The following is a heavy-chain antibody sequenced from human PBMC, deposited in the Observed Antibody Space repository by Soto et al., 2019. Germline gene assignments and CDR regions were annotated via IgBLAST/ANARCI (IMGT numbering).Heavy chain of an antibody. D-gene: IGHD3-3*01. CDR1: GGSVSSGSYY. J-gene: IGHJ6*02. V-gene: IGHV4-61*01. CDR3: ARATYYDFWSVYYSPEYYYYYGMDV. CDR2: IYYSGST. Sequence: SETLSLTCTVSGGSVSSGSYYWSWIRQPPGKGLEWIGYIYYSGSTNYNPSLKSRVTISVDTSKNQFSLKLSSVTAADTAVYYCARATYYDFWSVYYSPEYYYYYGMDVWGQGTTVTVSS.